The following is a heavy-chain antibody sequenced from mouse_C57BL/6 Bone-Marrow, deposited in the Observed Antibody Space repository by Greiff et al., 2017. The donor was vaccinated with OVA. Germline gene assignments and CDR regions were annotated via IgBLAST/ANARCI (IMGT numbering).Heavy chain of an antibody. CDR2: ISDGGSYT. V-gene: IGHV5-4*01. Sequence: EVKLQESGGGLVKPGGSLKLSCAASGFTFSSYAMSWVRQTPEQRLEWVATISDGGSYTYYPDNVKGRFTISRDNAKNNLYLQMTHLKSEDTAMYYCARDVGWLLPYYFDYWGQGTTLTVSS. D-gene: IGHD2-3*01. CDR3: ARDVGWLLPYYFDY. CDR1: GFTFSSYA. J-gene: IGHJ2*01.